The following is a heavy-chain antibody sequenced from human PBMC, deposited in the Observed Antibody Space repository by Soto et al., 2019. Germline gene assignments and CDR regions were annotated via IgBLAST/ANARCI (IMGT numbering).Heavy chain of an antibody. CDR3: ARRGSRSLYHNYYCMDV. CDR2: IDPSDSYT. D-gene: IGHD6-13*01. Sequence: GESLKISCKGSGYSFTSYWISWVRQMPGKGLEWMGRIDPSDSYTNYSPSFQGHVTISADKSISTAYLQWSSLKASDTAMYYCARRGSRSLYHNYYCMDVWGQAPTATGSS. J-gene: IGHJ6*02. CDR1: GYSFTSYW. V-gene: IGHV5-10-1*01.